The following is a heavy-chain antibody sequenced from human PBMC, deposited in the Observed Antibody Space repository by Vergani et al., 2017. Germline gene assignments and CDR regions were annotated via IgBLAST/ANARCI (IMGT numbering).Heavy chain of an antibody. CDR1: GYTFPSYW. D-gene: IGHD4-17*01. CDR2: IDPSDPYT. Sequence: EVQLVQSGAEVKKPGASLRISCKRSGYTFPSYWISWVGPVPGKGLEWMGRIDPSDPYTTYSPSCQGPVTISADNSFSPAYLQWCSLKASDTAMYYCARGDHGWVDYWGQGNLVTVSS. J-gene: IGHJ4*02. CDR3: ARGDHGWVDY. V-gene: IGHV5-10-1*03.